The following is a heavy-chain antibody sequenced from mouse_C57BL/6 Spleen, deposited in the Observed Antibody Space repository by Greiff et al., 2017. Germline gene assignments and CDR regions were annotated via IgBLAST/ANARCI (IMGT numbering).Heavy chain of an antibody. V-gene: IGHV1-47*01. CDR1: GYTFTTYP. CDR2: FHPYNDDT. Sequence: QVQLKQSGAELVKPGASVKMSCKASGYTFTTYPIEWMKQNHGKRLEWIGHFHPYNDDTKYNENFKGKATLTVDKSSSTVYLVLSRVTSDDSAVYDCARGDGYDVETWCADWGQGTLVTVSA. D-gene: IGHD2-2*01. CDR3: ARGDGYDVETWCAD. J-gene: IGHJ3*01.